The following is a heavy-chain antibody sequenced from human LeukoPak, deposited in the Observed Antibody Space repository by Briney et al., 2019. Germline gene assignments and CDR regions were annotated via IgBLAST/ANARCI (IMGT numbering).Heavy chain of an antibody. CDR3: ARLRGSYGGDAFDI. V-gene: IGHV4-59*08. CDR1: VGPISIYY. D-gene: IGHD1-26*01. Sequence: SETLSLTCTLSVGPISIYYWSWSREPPGKGVGGVEYIYYSGSTNHIPPLKSRVTISVDKSKNHSSLKLSCVTAADTAVFYCARLRGSYGGDAFDIWGQGTMVTVPS. CDR2: IYYSGST. J-gene: IGHJ3*02.